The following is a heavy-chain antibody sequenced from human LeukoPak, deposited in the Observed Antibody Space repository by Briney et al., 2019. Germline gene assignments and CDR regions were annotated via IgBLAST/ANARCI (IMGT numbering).Heavy chain of an antibody. D-gene: IGHD1-26*01. CDR2: IDGSGGAI. Sequence: GGSLRLSCGASGFTFSRYAMSWVRQAPGKGLQWVSQIDGSGGAIYYADSVRGRFTISRDNSKNTLFLEMSSLRAEDTAVYYCAKDRGIVGATSDWGQGTLVTVSS. CDR1: GFTFSRYA. J-gene: IGHJ4*02. CDR3: AKDRGIVGATSD. V-gene: IGHV3-23*01.